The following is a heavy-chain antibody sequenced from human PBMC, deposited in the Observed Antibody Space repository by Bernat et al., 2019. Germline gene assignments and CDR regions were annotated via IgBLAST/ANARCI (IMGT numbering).Heavy chain of an antibody. D-gene: IGHD3-10*01. CDR3: AKDSPPWFGDLKFDY. CDR1: GITFSSYA. J-gene: IGHJ4*02. V-gene: IGHV3-23*01. Sequence: EVQLLESGGGLVQPGGSLRLSCAASGITFSSYAMSWVRQAPGTGLEWVSAISGSGGSTYYADYLKGRFTISRDNSKNTLYLQMNSLRAEDTAVYYCAKDSPPWFGDLKFDYWGQGTLVTVS. CDR2: ISGSGGST.